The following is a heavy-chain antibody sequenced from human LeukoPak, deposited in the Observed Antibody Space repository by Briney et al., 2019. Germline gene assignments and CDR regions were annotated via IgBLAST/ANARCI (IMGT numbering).Heavy chain of an antibody. CDR2: ISSSGSTI. CDR1: GFTFSDYY. Sequence: GGSLRLSCAASGFTFSDYYMSWIRQAPGKGLEWVSYISSSGSTIYYADSVKGRFTISRDNAKNSLYLQMNSLRAEDTAVYYCARAARRLRYFDWSPDYWGQGTLVTVSS. CDR3: ARAARRLRYFDWSPDY. D-gene: IGHD3-9*01. V-gene: IGHV3-11*01. J-gene: IGHJ4*02.